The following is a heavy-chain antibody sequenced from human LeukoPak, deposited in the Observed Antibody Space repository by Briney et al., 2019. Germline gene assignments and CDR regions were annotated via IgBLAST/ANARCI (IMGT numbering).Heavy chain of an antibody. Sequence: GGSLRLSCSASVFTFSSYAMHWVRQAPGKGLEWVSAFSSSGGSTYYADSVKGRFTISRDNSQDTLYLQMNSLRAEDTAVYYCAKSGSDDAFDIWGQGTMVTVSS. V-gene: IGHV3-23*01. CDR1: VFTFSSYA. CDR2: FSSSGGST. J-gene: IGHJ3*02. CDR3: AKSGSDDAFDI. D-gene: IGHD1-14*01.